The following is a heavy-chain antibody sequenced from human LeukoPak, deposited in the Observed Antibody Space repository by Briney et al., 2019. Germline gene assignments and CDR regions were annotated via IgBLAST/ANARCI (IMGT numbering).Heavy chain of an antibody. CDR1: GDTFSSYD. CDR3: AGRMIDP. V-gene: IGHV1-8*03. Sequence: ASVKVSFKASGDTFSSYDINWVRQATGQGLEWMGWMNPNSGNTGYAQKFQGRVTITRNTSISTAYMELSSLRSEDTAVYYCAGRMIDPWGQGTLVTVSS. D-gene: IGHD2-15*01. J-gene: IGHJ5*02. CDR2: MNPNSGNT.